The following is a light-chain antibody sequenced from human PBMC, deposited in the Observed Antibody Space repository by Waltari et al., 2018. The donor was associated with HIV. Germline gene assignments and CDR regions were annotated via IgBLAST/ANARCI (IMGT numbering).Light chain of an antibody. CDR1: NLGEKY. CDR3: QTWDSTTGV. CDR2: QDR. Sequence: SFELTQPPSLSVSPGQTVNISCSGDNLGEKYVCWYQQKSGQSPVLVMFQDRKRPSGIPERFSGSNSGNTATLTISGTQPIDEGDYYCQTWDSTTGVFGTGTRLTVL. V-gene: IGLV3-1*01. J-gene: IGLJ1*01.